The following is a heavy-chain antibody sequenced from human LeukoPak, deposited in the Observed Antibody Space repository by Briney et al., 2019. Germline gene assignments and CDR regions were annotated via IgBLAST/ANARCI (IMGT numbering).Heavy chain of an antibody. CDR1: GYTFIDYY. CDR3: AKDRAAAGGNHFDY. D-gene: IGHD6-13*01. J-gene: IGHJ4*02. V-gene: IGHV1-2*02. CDR2: VNPKSGDT. Sequence: GASVTVSCKTSGYTFIDYYMHWVRQAPGQGPEWMGWVNPKSGDTNYAQKFQGRVTMTSDTSISTAYMELNRLRSDDTAVYYCAKDRAAAGGNHFDYWGQGTLVTVSS.